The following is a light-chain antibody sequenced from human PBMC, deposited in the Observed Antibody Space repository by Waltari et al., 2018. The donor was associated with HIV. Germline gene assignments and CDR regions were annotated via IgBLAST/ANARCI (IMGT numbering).Light chain of an antibody. V-gene: IGKV1-33*01. J-gene: IGKJ4*01. Sequence: DVQMTQYPSSLSASVGDRVTITCQASQDISNYLNWYQQKAGRAPKLLIFDATNLEIGVPSCFSGRGSGTDFTFTISSLQPEDIATYYCQQYDNLSLTFGGGTKVEI. CDR3: QQYDNLSLT. CDR2: DAT. CDR1: QDISNY.